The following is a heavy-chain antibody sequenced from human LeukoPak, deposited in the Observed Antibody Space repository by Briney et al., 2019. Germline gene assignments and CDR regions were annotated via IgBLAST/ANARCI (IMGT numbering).Heavy chain of an antibody. D-gene: IGHD5-18*01. Sequence: SQTLSLTCAISGDSFSSNSAAWNWIRQSPSRGLEWLGRTYYRSKWYNDYAVSVKSRITINPDTSKNQFSLQLNSVTPEDTAVYYCAREQPGETAMVKYSSSRTKVAFDYWGQGTLVTVSS. CDR3: AREQPGETAMVKYSSSRTKVAFDY. J-gene: IGHJ4*02. CDR2: TYYRSKWYN. CDR1: GDSFSSNSAA. V-gene: IGHV6-1*01.